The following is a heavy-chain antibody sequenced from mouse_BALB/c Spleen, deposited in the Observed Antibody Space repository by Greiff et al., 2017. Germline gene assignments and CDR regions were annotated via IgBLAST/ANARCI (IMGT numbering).Heavy chain of an antibody. D-gene: IGHD2-3*01. Sequence: EVQLVETGGGLVQPKGSLKLSCAASGFTFNTNAMNWVRQAPGKGLEWVARIRSKSNNYATYYADSVKDRFTISRDDSQSMLYLQMNNLKTEDTAMYYCVMGMISGYFDVWGAGTTVTVSS. CDR3: VMGMISGYFDV. CDR1: GFTFNTNA. V-gene: IGHV10S3*01. CDR2: IRSKSNNYAT. J-gene: IGHJ1*01.